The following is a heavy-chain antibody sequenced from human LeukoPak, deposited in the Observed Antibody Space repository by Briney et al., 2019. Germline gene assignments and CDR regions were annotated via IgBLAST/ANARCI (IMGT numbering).Heavy chain of an antibody. V-gene: IGHV3-30*04. CDR1: GFTFSSYA. D-gene: IGHD3-10*01. J-gene: IGHJ4*02. CDR2: ISYDGSNK. Sequence: GRSLRLSCAASGFTFSSYAMHWVRQAPGKGLEWVAVISYDGSNKYYADSVKGRFTISRDNSKNTLYLQMNSLRAEDTAVYYCARDSVLTMVRGVYDYWGQGTLVTVSS. CDR3: ARDSVLTMVRGVYDY.